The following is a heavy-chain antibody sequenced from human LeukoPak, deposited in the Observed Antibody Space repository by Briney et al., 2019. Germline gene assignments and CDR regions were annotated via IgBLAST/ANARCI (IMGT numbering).Heavy chain of an antibody. CDR1: GFTFSSCA. V-gene: IGHV3-23*01. Sequence: GGSLRLSCAASGFTFSSCAMSWVRQAPGKGLEWVSAISGSGGSTYYADSVKGRFTISRDNSKNTLYLQMNSLRAEDTAVYYCAKGGYYDSSGYVDYWGQGTLVTVSS. CDR3: AKGGYYDSSGYVDY. D-gene: IGHD3-22*01. CDR2: ISGSGGST. J-gene: IGHJ4*02.